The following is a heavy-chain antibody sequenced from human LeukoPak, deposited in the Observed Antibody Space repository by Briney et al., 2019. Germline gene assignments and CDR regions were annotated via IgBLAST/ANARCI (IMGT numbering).Heavy chain of an antibody. V-gene: IGHV4-4*08. D-gene: IGHD2-15*01. Sequence: PSETLSLTSSVSGGSTSNYFWNWIRQTPGKGLEWIGYVSSSGSAKYNPSLKSRVTISLHTSRNHFSLKLTSVTAADTALVYIAGKNCRGGSCRSGFDYWGQGFLVTVAS. CDR2: VSSSGSA. J-gene: IGHJ4*02. CDR1: GGSTSNYF. CDR3: AGKNCRGGSCRSGFDY.